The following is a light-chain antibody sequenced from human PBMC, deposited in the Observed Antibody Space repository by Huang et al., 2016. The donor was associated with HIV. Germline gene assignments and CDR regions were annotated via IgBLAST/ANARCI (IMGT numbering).Light chain of an antibody. CDR3: QQYYSSPQT. Sequence: DIIMTQSPDYLAVSLGERATLNCRSSQSVYSSSTSKDYMAWFQQKPGYPPRLLLFWASTREAGVPDRFSGSGSGTQFTLTIANMEAEDAAIYYCQQYYSSPQTFGQGTRVEVK. CDR2: WAS. CDR1: QSVYSSSTSKDY. V-gene: IGKV4-1*01. J-gene: IGKJ1*01.